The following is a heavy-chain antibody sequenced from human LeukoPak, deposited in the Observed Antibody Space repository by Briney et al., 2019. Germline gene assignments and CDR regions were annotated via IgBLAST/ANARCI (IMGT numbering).Heavy chain of an antibody. D-gene: IGHD3-10*01. CDR1: GFTFSSYE. J-gene: IGHJ4*02. Sequence: GGSLRLSCAASGFTFSSYEMNCVRQAPGKGLEWVSYISSSGSTIYYADSVKGRFTISRDNAKNSLYLQMNSLRAEDTAVYYCARDHSYYYGSGSYEDYWGQGTLVTVSS. V-gene: IGHV3-48*03. CDR2: ISSSGSTI. CDR3: ARDHSYYYGSGSYEDY.